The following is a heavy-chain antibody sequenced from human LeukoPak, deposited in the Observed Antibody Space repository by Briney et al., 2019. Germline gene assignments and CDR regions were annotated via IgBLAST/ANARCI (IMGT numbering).Heavy chain of an antibody. D-gene: IGHD1-26*01. CDR3: AKEVSFGESYSIRYYYGMDV. V-gene: IGHV3-23*01. Sequence: PGGSLRLSCAASGFTFSSYAMSWVRQAPGKGLEWVSAISGSGGSTYYADSVKGRFTTSRDNSKNTLYLQMNSLRAEDTAVYYCAKEVSFGESYSIRYYYGMDVWGQGTTVTVSS. CDR1: GFTFSSYA. CDR2: ISGSGGST. J-gene: IGHJ6*02.